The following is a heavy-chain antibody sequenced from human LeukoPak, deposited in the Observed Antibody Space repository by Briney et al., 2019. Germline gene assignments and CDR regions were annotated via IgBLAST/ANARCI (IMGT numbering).Heavy chain of an antibody. CDR1: GFTLGNHG. V-gene: IGHV3-33*01. Sequence: GTSLRLSCAASGFTLGNHGMHWVRQAPGKGVEWVAIMFSNGVNKYCADSMKGRFTISRDTSKNTLFLEMESLRTEDTAVYYCARHRGSVFEGYMDVWGKGTTVTVSS. J-gene: IGHJ6*03. CDR2: MFSNGVNK. CDR3: ARHRGSVFEGYMDV. D-gene: IGHD2-8*01.